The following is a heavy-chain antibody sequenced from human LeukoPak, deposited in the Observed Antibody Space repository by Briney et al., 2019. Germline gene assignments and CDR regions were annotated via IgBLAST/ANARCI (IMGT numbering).Heavy chain of an antibody. CDR1: GGSISSYY. D-gene: IGHD2-15*01. CDR3: ARTTEGYCRGRSCYSYYYYMDV. CDR2: IYYSGST. V-gene: IGHV4-59*01. J-gene: IGHJ6*03. Sequence: PSETLSLTCTVSGGSISSYYWSWIRQPPGKGLEWIGYIYYSGSTNYNPSLKSRVTISVDTSKNQFSLKLRSVTAADTAVYYCARTTEGYCRGRSCYSYYYYMDVWGKGTTVTVSS.